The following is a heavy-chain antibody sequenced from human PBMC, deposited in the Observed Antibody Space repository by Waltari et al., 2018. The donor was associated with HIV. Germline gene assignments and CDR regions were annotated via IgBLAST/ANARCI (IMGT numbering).Heavy chain of an antibody. CDR2: IYYTGTT. V-gene: IGHV4-39*01. CDR1: GGSIRSSGHY. J-gene: IGHJ4*02. Sequence: QLQLQESGPGLVRPSETLSLTCSVSGGSIRSSGHYWGWLRQSSGKGLEWVGSIYYTGTTYYSPSLKNRLPMSVDATKGQFSLTLKSVTAADTAIYYCARGTIESGVTAGFGFWGQGTLVAVSS. D-gene: IGHD2-21*02. CDR3: ARGTIESGVTAGFGF.